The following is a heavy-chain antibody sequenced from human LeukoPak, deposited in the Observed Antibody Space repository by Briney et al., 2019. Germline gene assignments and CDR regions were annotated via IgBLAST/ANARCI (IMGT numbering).Heavy chain of an antibody. CDR3: ARDRLRYFDWLWDPGNYFDY. CDR1: GFTFISYA. Sequence: GRSLRLSCAASGFTFISYAMHWVRQAPGKGLGGVAVISYDGSNKYYADSVKGRFTISRDNSKNTLYLQMNSLRAEDTAVYYCARDRLRYFDWLWDPGNYFDYWGQGTLVTVSS. D-gene: IGHD3-9*01. V-gene: IGHV3-30-3*01. J-gene: IGHJ4*02. CDR2: ISYDGSNK.